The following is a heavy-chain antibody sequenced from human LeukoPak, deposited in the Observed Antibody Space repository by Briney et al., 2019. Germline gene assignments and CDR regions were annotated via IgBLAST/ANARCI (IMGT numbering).Heavy chain of an antibody. Sequence: ASVKVSCKASGYTFTTYDINWVRQATGQGLVWMGWMNPNSGNTGYTQKFQGRVTMTRNTSISTAYMELSSLRSEDTAVCYCARGRGSGHKENWFDPWGQGTLVTVSS. V-gene: IGHV1-8*01. CDR3: ARGRGSGHKENWFDP. CDR2: MNPNSGNT. D-gene: IGHD6-19*01. CDR1: GYTFTTYD. J-gene: IGHJ5*02.